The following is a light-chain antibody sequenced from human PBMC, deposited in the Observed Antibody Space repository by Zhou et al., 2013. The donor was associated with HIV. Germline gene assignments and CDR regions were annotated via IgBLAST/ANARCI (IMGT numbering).Light chain of an antibody. CDR2: DAS. CDR3: QHRRNWPWT. V-gene: IGKV3-11*01. Sequence: EIVLTQSPATLSLSPGERATLSCRASQSVSSYLAWYQQKPGQAPRLLIYDASNRATGIPARFSGSGSGTDFTLTISSLEPEDFAVYYCQHRRNWPWTFGQGTKVEIK. CDR1: QSVSSY. J-gene: IGKJ1*01.